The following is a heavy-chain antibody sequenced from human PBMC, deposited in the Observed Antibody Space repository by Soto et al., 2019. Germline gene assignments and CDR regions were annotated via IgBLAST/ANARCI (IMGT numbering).Heavy chain of an antibody. V-gene: IGHV3-23*01. CDR1: GFTFSSYS. CDR2: FRGSGDDGTT. D-gene: IGHD5-12*01. CDR3: AKDTTSGYDGYYGMDV. J-gene: IGHJ6*02. Sequence: PGGSLRLSCAASGFTFSSYSMSWVRQAPGKGLEWVSGFRGSGDDGTTYYADSVKGRFTISRDNSKNSLYLQMNSLRAEDTALYYCAKDTTSGYDGYYGMDVWGQGTTVTVSS.